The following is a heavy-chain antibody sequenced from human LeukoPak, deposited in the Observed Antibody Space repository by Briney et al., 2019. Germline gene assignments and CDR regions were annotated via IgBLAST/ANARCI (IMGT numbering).Heavy chain of an antibody. CDR1: GGSISSTYW. Sequence: SGTLSLTCDVSGGSISSTYWWTWVRQSPGKGLEWIGVIYHSEFTNYNPSLKSRVTISVDKPKNHFSLKLSSVTAADTAVYYCAREDPDRKIDYWGQGTLVTVSS. D-gene: IGHD1-14*01. J-gene: IGHJ4*02. CDR2: IYHSEFT. CDR3: AREDPDRKIDY. V-gene: IGHV4-4*02.